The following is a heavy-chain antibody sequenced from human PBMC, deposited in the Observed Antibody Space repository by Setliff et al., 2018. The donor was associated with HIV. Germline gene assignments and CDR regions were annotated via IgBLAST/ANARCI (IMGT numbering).Heavy chain of an antibody. CDR3: ARDDVGYCSGGSCYHLFDTFDI. CDR2: ISSYNDNT. J-gene: IGHJ3*02. D-gene: IGHD2-15*01. CDR1: CYSFTNYG. Sequence: SVKVSCKASCYSFTNYGISWVRQAPGQGLEWMGWISSYNDNTNYALNLQGRVTMTTDTSTSTAYMELRSLRSDDTAVYYCARDDVGYCSGGSCYHLFDTFDIWGQGTVVTVSS. V-gene: IGHV1-18*01.